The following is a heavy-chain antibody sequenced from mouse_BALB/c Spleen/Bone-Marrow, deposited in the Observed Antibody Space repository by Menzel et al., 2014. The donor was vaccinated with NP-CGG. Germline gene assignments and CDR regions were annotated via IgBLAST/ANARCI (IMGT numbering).Heavy chain of an antibody. CDR1: GYTFTTYY. V-gene: IGHV1-53*01. J-gene: IGHJ4*01. CDR3: TRDGHNYYAMDY. D-gene: IGHD2-3*01. CDR2: INPSNGGT. Sequence: VRLKESGTELVKPGASVKLPCKASGYTFTTYYIYWVKQRAGQGLEWIGEINPSNGGTNFNEKYKSKATLTVDKSSSTSYMQLSSLTSEDSAVYYCTRDGHNYYAMDYWGQGTSVTVSS.